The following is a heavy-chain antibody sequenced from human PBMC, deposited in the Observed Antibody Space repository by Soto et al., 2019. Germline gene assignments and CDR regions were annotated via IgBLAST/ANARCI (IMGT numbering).Heavy chain of an antibody. J-gene: IGHJ4*02. CDR3: ASTPYSSSYFDY. CDR2: IIPIFGTA. V-gene: IGHV1-69*06. Sequence: SVKVSCKASGYTFTSYGISWVRQAPGQGLEWMGGIIPIFGTANYAQKFQGRVTITADKSTSTAYMELSSLRSEDTAVYYCASTPYSSSYFDYWGQGTLVTVSS. CDR1: GYTFTSYG. D-gene: IGHD6-6*01.